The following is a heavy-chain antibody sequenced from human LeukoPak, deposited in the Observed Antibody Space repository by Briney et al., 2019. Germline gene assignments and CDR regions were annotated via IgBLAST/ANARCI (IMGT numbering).Heavy chain of an antibody. Sequence: GGSLRLSCAASGFTFSIYWMHWVRQAPGKGLVWVSRINSDGSSTSYADSVKGRFTISRDNAKNTLYLQMNSLRAEDTAVYYCARVGGYYDSSGYDYYYYGMDVWGQGTTVTVSS. V-gene: IGHV3-74*01. D-gene: IGHD3-22*01. CDR3: ARVGGYYDSSGYDYYYYGMDV. CDR2: INSDGSST. CDR1: GFTFSIYW. J-gene: IGHJ6*02.